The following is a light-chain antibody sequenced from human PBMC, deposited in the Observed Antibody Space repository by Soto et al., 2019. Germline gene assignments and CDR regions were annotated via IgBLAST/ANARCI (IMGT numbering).Light chain of an antibody. CDR3: QQNNNGPLT. J-gene: IGKJ1*01. CDR2: GAS. Sequence: EIVMTQSPATLSVSPGERVTLSCRASQSVSSNLAWYQQKRGQAPRLLIHGASTRATGIPARFSGSGSGTEFTLTISSLQSEDFAVYYCQQNNNGPLTFGQGTKVDIK. V-gene: IGKV3-15*01. CDR1: QSVSSN.